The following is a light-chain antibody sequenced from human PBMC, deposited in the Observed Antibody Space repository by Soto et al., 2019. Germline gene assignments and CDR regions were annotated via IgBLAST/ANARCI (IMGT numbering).Light chain of an antibody. Sequence: ETVMTQFPATLSVSPGERATLSCRASQYVSTNLAWYQQQPGQPPRLLIYDISNRATGIPARFSGSGSETEFALTITSLQSEDFAVYYCQRYDTWPLTFGGGTKVDIK. CDR1: QYVSTN. J-gene: IGKJ4*01. CDR3: QRYDTWPLT. CDR2: DIS. V-gene: IGKV3D-15*01.